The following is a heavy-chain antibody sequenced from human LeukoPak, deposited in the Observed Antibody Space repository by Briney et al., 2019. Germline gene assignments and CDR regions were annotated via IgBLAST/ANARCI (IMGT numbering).Heavy chain of an antibody. CDR2: IYYSGIT. D-gene: IGHD3-9*01. CDR1: GGPLGSFY. CDR3: EKGAHYYILTGYSLLKVDP. Sequence: PSETLSPPWTVLGGPLGSFYWTWLRQPPGKGLEGIGYIYYSGITNSTPSLTSRVTISVDTFKNPFSLKLSSVTAADTAVYYCEKGAHYYILTGYSLLKVDPWGQGTLITVSS. V-gene: IGHV4-59*01. J-gene: IGHJ5*02.